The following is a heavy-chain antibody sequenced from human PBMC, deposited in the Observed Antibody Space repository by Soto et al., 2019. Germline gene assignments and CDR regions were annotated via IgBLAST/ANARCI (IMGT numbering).Heavy chain of an antibody. J-gene: IGHJ4*02. CDR1: ASIFTRYG. CDR3: TSDYGDENS. Sequence: QVQLEQSGVEVKKPGASVRVACKTSASIFTRYGFSWVRQAPGQGLEWMGWISAYNGDTKYAQNFQGRVTMTTDTSTRTAYMELRTLRIGDTAVYYCTSDYGDENSWGQGTLVTVSS. V-gene: IGHV1-18*01. CDR2: ISAYNGDT. D-gene: IGHD4-17*01.